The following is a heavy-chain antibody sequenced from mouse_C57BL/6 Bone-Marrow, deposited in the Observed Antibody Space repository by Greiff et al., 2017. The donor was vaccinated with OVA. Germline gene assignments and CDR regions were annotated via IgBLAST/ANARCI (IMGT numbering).Heavy chain of an antibody. V-gene: IGHV1-64*01. D-gene: IGHD2-3*01. CDR3: ADGYYPLGGY. CDR1: GDTCNSYW. J-gene: IGHJ2*01. Sequence: QVQLKQPGAELVKPGASVKLSCKASGDTCNSYWRQGGKERHGQGREWSGMSQPKSGSKKYNEKVKRKATLTVDKSSSTAYMQLSSLTSEDSAVYYCADGYYPLGGYWGQGTTLTVSS. CDR2: SQPKSGSK.